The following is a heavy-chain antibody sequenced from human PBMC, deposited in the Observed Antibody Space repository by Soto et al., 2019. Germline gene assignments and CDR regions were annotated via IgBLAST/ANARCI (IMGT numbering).Heavy chain of an antibody. V-gene: IGHV4-34*01. CDR3: ARGSSRPTHAFDI. Sequence: SETLSLTCAVYGGSFSGYYWSWIRQPPGKGLEWIGEINHSGSTNYNPSLKSRVTISVDTSKNQFSLKLSSVTAADTAVYYCARGSSRPTHAFDIWGQGTMVTVSS. CDR2: INHSGST. CDR1: GGSFSGYY. J-gene: IGHJ3*02.